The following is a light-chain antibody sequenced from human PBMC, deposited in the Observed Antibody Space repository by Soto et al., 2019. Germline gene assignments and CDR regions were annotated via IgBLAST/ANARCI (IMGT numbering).Light chain of an antibody. CDR1: QGVRNY. J-gene: IGKJ4*02. V-gene: IGKV1-33*01. CDR3: QQYYTLPLT. Sequence: DIKLTMSPSSLSASVGDRVTFTCQASQGVRNYLNWYQQKSGQAPKLLIHDASNLQTGVPSRFSGSGSGTDFTLTITSLQAEDVAVYYCQQYYTLPLTFGGGTK. CDR2: DAS.